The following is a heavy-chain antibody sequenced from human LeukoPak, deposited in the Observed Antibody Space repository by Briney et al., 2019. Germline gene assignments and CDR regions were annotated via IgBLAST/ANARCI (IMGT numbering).Heavy chain of an antibody. D-gene: IGHD2-15*01. J-gene: IGHJ4*02. V-gene: IGHV3-7*01. Sequence: GGSLRLSCTASGFSFSNYWMSWVRQAPGKGLEWVANIRGDGGEEFYVDSVKGRFTIYRANAKNSMYLQMNSLRVEDTAVYYCAREDGGYLRVDCWGQGTLVTVSS. CDR1: GFSFSNYW. CDR2: IRGDGGEE. CDR3: AREDGGYLRVDC.